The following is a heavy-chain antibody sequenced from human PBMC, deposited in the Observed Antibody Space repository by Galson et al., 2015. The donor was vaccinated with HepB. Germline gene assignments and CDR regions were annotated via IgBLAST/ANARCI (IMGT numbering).Heavy chain of an antibody. CDR3: ARVSKGFGYCTPTTCNAFNS. CDR1: GDSVSSDTAA. D-gene: IGHD2-8*01. CDR2: TFYRSKWYS. Sequence: CAISGDSVSSDTAAWNWIRQSPSRGLEWLGRTFYRSKWYSEYAVSVKSRITISPDTPKNQLSLQLNSVTPEDTAVYYCARVSKGFGYCTPTTCNAFNSWGQGTLVTVSS. J-gene: IGHJ4*02. V-gene: IGHV6-1*01.